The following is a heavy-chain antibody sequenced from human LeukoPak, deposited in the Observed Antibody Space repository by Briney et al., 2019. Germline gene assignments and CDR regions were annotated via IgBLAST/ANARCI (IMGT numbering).Heavy chain of an antibody. CDR1: GFTVSSNY. CDR2: IFSGGST. CDR3: ARSGWAAFSDY. V-gene: IGHV3-53*01. D-gene: IGHD6-19*01. Sequence: GGSLRLSCAASGFTVSSNYMSWVRQAPGKGLEWVSVIFSGGSTYHVDSVKGRFTISRDNSKNTLFLQMDSLRAEDTAVYYCARSGWAAFSDYWGQGTLVTVSS. J-gene: IGHJ4*02.